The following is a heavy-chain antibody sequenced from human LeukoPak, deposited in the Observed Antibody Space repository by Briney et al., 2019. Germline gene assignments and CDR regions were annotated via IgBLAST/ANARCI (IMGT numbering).Heavy chain of an antibody. CDR3: ARADEDDSINNWFDP. D-gene: IGHD3-22*01. Sequence: GASVTVSCKASGYTFTSYGISWVRQAPGQGLEWMGWISAYNGNTNYAQKLQGRVTMTTDTSTSTAYMELRSLRSDDTAAYYCARADEDDSINNWFDPWGQGTLVTVSS. J-gene: IGHJ5*02. CDR2: ISAYNGNT. CDR1: GYTFTSYG. V-gene: IGHV1-18*01.